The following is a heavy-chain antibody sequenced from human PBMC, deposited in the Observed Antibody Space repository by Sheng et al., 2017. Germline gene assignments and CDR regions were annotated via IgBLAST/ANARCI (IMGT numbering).Heavy chain of an antibody. J-gene: IGHJ4*02. V-gene: IGHV3-48*03. CDR1: GFTFSSYE. CDR3: AREGRAAVADLLDY. Sequence: EVQLVESGGGLVQPGGSLRLSCAVSGFTFSSYEMNWVRQAPGKGLEWVSYISTSGNTIYYADSVKGRFTISRDNAKNSLYLQVNSLRDEDTAVYYCAREGRAAVADLLDYWGQG. CDR2: ISTSGNTI. D-gene: IGHD6-19*01.